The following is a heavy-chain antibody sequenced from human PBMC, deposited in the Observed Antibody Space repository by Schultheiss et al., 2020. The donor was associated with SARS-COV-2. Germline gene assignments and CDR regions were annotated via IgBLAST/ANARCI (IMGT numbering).Heavy chain of an antibody. Sequence: GGSLRLSCAASGLTFSRYGMHWVRQAPGKGLVWVSRINSDGSSTSYADSVKGRFTISRDNAKNTLYLQMNSLRAEDTAVYYCARGGYSSGWYHYFDYWGQGTLVTVSS. CDR1: GLTFSRYG. D-gene: IGHD6-19*01. CDR3: ARGGYSSGWYHYFDY. CDR2: INSDGSST. V-gene: IGHV3-74*01. J-gene: IGHJ4*02.